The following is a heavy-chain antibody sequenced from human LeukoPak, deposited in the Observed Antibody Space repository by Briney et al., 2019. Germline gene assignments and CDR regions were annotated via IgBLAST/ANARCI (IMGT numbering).Heavy chain of an antibody. V-gene: IGHV4-34*01. CDR2: INHSGST. D-gene: IGHD2-15*01. J-gene: IGHJ2*01. Sequence: SSETLSLTCAVYGGSFSGYYWSWIRQPPGKGLEWIGEINHSGSTNYYPSLKSRVTISVDTSKNQFSLKLSSVTAADTAVYYCARRRVVVVAATVPSLKRYWYFDLWGRGTLVTVSS. CDR3: ARRRVVVVAATVPSLKRYWYFDL. CDR1: GGSFSGYY.